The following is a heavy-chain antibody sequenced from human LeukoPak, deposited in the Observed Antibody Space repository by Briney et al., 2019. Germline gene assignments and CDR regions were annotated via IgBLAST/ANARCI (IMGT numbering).Heavy chain of an antibody. CDR3: AKKVVVGATSPYSDSQD. D-gene: IGHD1-26*01. CDR2: ISGSGVTT. J-gene: IGHJ1*01. V-gene: IGHV3-23*01. Sequence: PGGSLRLSCEASGFTFSSYAMSWVRQAPGKGLEWVSAISGSGVTTLYAGSVKGRFSISRDNSKNTLYLQMNSLRAEDTALYYCAKKVVVGATSPYSDSQDWGQGTLVTVSS. CDR1: GFTFSSYA.